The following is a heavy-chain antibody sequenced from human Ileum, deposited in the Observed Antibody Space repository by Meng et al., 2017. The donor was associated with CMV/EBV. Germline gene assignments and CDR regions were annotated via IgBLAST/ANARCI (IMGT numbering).Heavy chain of an antibody. CDR3: ARGSSSWAFDY. D-gene: IGHD2-2*01. Sequence: GSVPGLVKLSGTLSLTCTVSGGSISGYYWGWFRQPDTKGLEWIGRVYSSGSTDYNPSLQSRVTMSVDTSKNQFSLKLSSVTAADTAVYYCARGSSSWAFDYWGQGTLVTVSS. V-gene: IGHV4-4*07. CDR1: GGSISGYY. J-gene: IGHJ4*02. CDR2: VYSSGST.